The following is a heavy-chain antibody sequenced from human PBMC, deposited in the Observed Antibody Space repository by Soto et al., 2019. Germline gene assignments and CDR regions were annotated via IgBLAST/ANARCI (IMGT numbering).Heavy chain of an antibody. CDR2: IHYRANS. D-gene: IGHD3-3*02. CDR3: ARPLQLAVSGFDP. Sequence: ETLSLTCAFSGDSISSSSYYWAWIRQPPGKGLEWIGSIHYRANSYYSPSLKTRITISVDTSKNQITLRLSSVTAADTAVYYCARPLQLAVSGFDPWGQGTLVTVSS. CDR1: GDSISSSSYY. J-gene: IGHJ5*02. V-gene: IGHV4-39*01.